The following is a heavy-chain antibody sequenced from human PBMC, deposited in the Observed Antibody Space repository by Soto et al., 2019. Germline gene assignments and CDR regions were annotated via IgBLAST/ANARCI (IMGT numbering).Heavy chain of an antibody. CDR3: TKWEVGNSRPLDY. CDR1: GFTFSGSA. D-gene: IGHD1-26*01. V-gene: IGHV3-73*01. CDR2: IRGKADNYAT. J-gene: IGHJ4*02. Sequence: EVQLVESGGGLVQPGGSLKLSCAASGFTFSGSAMHWVRQTFGKGLEWVGRIRGKADNYATAYAASVKGRFTISRDDSKNTAYLQMNSLRTEDTAVYYCTKWEVGNSRPLDYWGQGTLVTVSS.